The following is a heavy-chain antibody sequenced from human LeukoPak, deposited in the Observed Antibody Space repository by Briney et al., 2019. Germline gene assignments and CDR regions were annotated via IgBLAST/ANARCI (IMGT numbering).Heavy chain of an antibody. CDR1: GFTFSSYS. J-gene: IGHJ4*02. CDR2: ISSSSSYI. Sequence: VGSLRLSCAASGFTFSSYSMNWVRQAPGKGLQWVSSISSSSSYIYYADSVKGRFTISRDNAKNSLYLQMDSLRAEDTAVYYCARGWGAAAATPRGYWGQGTLVTVSS. CDR3: ARGWGAAAATPRGY. V-gene: IGHV3-21*01. D-gene: IGHD6-13*01.